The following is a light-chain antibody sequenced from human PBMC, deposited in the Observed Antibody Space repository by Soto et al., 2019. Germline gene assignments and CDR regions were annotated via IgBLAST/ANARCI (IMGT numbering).Light chain of an antibody. CDR1: QSVLYSSNNKNY. CDR3: QQYNSYLWT. V-gene: IGKV4-1*01. Sequence: DIVMTQSPDSLAVSLGERATINCKSSQSVLYSSNNKNYLSWYQQKPGKAPKLLIYDASSLESGVPSRFSGSGSGTEFTLTISSLQPDDFATYYCQQYNSYLWTFGQGTKVDIK. J-gene: IGKJ1*01. CDR2: DAS.